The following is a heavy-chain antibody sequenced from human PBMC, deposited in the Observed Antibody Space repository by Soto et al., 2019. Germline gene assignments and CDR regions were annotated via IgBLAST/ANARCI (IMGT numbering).Heavy chain of an antibody. CDR1: GFTFSSYG. J-gene: IGHJ6*04. CDR2: ISYDGSNK. Sequence: GGSLRLSCAASGFTFSSYGMHWVRQAPGKGLEWVAVISYDGSNKYYADSVKGRFTISRDNSKNTLYLQMNSLRAEDTAVYYCAKERITILGVVIGHYYYYGMEVWGKGTTVDVSS. V-gene: IGHV3-30*18. D-gene: IGHD3-3*01. CDR3: AKERITILGVVIGHYYYYGMEV.